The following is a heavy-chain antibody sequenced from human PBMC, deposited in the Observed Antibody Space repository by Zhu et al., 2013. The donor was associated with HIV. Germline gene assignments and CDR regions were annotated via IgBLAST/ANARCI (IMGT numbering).Heavy chain of an antibody. CDR3: ARDSPYYDSSGTKPAYYFDY. CDR1: GYTFTSYY. J-gene: IGHJ4*02. Sequence: QVQLVQSGAEVKKPGASVKVSCKASGYTFTSYYMHWVRQAPGQGLEWMGIINPSGGSTSYAQKFQGRVTMTRDTSTSTVYMELSSLRSEDTAVYYCARDSPYYDSSGTKPAYYFDYWGQGTLVTVSS. V-gene: IGHV1-46*01. D-gene: IGHD3-22*01. CDR2: INPSGGST.